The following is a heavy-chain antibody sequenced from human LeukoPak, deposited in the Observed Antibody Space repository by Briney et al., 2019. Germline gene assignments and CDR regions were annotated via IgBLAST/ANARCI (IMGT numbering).Heavy chain of an antibody. CDR2: ISGSGGST. Sequence: GGSLRLSCAASGFTFSSYAMSWVRQAPGKGLEWVSAISGSGGSTYYADSVKGRFTISRDNSKNTLYLQMNRLRAEDTAVYYCAKDLTDYYYYYGMDVWGQGTTVTVSS. J-gene: IGHJ6*02. CDR3: AKDLTDYYYYYGMDV. CDR1: GFTFSSYA. D-gene: IGHD1-14*01. V-gene: IGHV3-23*01.